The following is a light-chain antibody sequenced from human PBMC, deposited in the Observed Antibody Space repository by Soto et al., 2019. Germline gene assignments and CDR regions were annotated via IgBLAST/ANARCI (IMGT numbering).Light chain of an antibody. CDR3: RSYAGSRGI. V-gene: IGLV2-8*01. J-gene: IGLJ2*01. CDR2: EVT. CDR1: SSDVGAYNY. Sequence: QSALTQPPSASGSPGQSVAISCTGTSSDVGAYNYVSWYQQHPGKAPKLIIDEVTKRPSGVPDRFSGSKSGNTASRTVSVLQAEDEADYYCRSYAGSRGIFGGGTKLTVL.